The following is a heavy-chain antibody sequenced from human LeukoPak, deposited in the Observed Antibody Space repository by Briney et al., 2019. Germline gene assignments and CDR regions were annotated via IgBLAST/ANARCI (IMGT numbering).Heavy chain of an antibody. Sequence: GGSLRLSCAASGFTFSSYSMNWVRQAPGKGLEWVSSISSSSSYIYYADSVKGRFTISRDNAKNSLYLQMNSLRAEDTAVYYCAREGSGWQSNYNWFDPWGQGTLVTVSS. CDR3: AREGSGWQSNYNWFDP. CDR1: GFTFSSYS. CDR2: ISSSSSYI. V-gene: IGHV3-21*01. D-gene: IGHD6-19*01. J-gene: IGHJ5*02.